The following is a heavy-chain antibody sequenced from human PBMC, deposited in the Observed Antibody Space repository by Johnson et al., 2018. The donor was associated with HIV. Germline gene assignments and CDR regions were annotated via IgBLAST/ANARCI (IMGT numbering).Heavy chain of an antibody. D-gene: IGHD7-27*01. CDR2: ISYDGTNK. CDR1: GFTFSSYA. J-gene: IGHJ3*01. Sequence: QVQLVESGGGLVQPGRSLRLSCAASGFTFSSYAMHWVRQAPGKGLEWVAVISYDGTNKYYADSVKGRFTISREKAKNSLYLQMNSLRAGDTAVYYCARALGTNWGPFDAFDVWGQGTMVTVSS. V-gene: IGHV3-30*14. CDR3: ARALGTNWGPFDAFDV.